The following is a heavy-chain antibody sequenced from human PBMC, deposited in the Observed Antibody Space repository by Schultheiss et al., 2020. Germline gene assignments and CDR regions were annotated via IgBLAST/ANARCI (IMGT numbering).Heavy chain of an antibody. CDR1: GGSISSGGYS. V-gene: IGHV4-61*02. D-gene: IGHD3-22*01. J-gene: IGHJ4*02. CDR2: IYTSGST. Sequence: SETLSLTCAVSGGSISSGGYSWSWIRQPAGKGLEWIGRIYTSGSTNYNPSLKSRVTMSVDTSKNQFSLKLSSVTAADTAVYYCARVGQEYYYDSSGFRNFDYWGQGTLVTVSS. CDR3: ARVGQEYYYDSSGFRNFDY.